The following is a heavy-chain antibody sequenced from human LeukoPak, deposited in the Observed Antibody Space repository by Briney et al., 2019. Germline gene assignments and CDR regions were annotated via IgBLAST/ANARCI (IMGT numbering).Heavy chain of an antibody. D-gene: IGHD3-10*01. J-gene: IGHJ4*02. CDR2: IRNKVNSHTT. CDR3: VAMLRGVGY. CDR1: GFTFSDHY. Sequence: GGSPRLSCAASGFTFSDHYMDWVRQAPGKGLEWVGRIRNKVNSHTTEYSASVKGRFTISRDDSTNSVYLQMNSLKTEDTAVYYCVAMLRGVGYWGQGTLVIVSS. V-gene: IGHV3-72*01.